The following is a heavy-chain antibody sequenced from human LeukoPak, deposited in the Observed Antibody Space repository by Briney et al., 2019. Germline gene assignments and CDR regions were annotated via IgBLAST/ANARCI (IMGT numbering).Heavy chain of an antibody. V-gene: IGHV3-23*01. CDR3: AKQFGHTYGDFDY. D-gene: IGHD5-18*01. CDR1: GFTFSSYA. J-gene: IGHJ4*02. CDR2: ISGSGGST. Sequence: GGSLRLSCVASGFTFSSYAMSWVRQAPGKGLEWVSGISGSGGSTYYADSVKGRFTISRDNSKNTLYLQMNSLRAEDTAVYYCAKQFGHTYGDFDYWGQGTLVTVSS.